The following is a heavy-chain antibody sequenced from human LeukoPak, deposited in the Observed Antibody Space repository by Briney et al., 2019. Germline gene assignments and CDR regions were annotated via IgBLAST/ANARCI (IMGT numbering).Heavy chain of an antibody. J-gene: IGHJ6*02. CDR2: ISGSGGST. CDR1: GFTFSSYA. D-gene: IGHD3-22*01. Sequence: GGSLRLSCVASGFTFSSYAMSWVRQAPGKGLEWVSAISGSGGSTYYADSVKGRFTISRDNSKNTLYLQMNSLRAEDTAVYYCAKDAHDSSGYDYYYYGMDVWGQGTTVTVSS. V-gene: IGHV3-23*01. CDR3: AKDAHDSSGYDYYYYGMDV.